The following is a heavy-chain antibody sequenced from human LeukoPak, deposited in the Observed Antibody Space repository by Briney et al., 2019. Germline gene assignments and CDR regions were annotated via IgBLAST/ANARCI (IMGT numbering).Heavy chain of an antibody. D-gene: IGHD6-13*01. V-gene: IGHV3-23*01. CDR2: ISGSGANT. Sequence: GSLRLSCAASGFTFSAYSMSWVRLAPGKGLEWVSGISGSGANTYYADSVKGRFIISRDNSKNTLYLQMNSLRAEDTAVFYCAKYPASGGYFDYWGQGTLVTVSS. J-gene: IGHJ4*02. CDR3: AKYPASGGYFDY. CDR1: GFTFSAYS.